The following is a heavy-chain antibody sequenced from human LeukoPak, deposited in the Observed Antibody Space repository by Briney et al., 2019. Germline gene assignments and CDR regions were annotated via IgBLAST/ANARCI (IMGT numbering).Heavy chain of an antibody. CDR1: GGSISSSNW. J-gene: IGHJ4*02. V-gene: IGHV4-4*02. CDR3: ARVTPDSSGYYYFDY. Sequence: TSETLSLTCAVSGGSISSSNWWSWVRQPPGKGLEWIGEIYHSGSTNYNPSLKSRVTISVETSKNQFSLKLSSVTAADTAVYYCARVTPDSSGYYYFDYWGQGTLVTVSS. D-gene: IGHD3-22*01. CDR2: IYHSGST.